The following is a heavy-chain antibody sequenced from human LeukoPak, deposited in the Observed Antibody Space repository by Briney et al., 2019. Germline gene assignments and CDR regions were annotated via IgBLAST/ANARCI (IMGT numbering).Heavy chain of an antibody. CDR1: GGSISPYY. D-gene: IGHD5-12*01. V-gene: IGHV4-4*07. J-gene: IGHJ3*01. Sequence: SETLSLTCTVSGGSISPYYWSWIRQPPGKGLEWIGRLHTTGGTNYNPSFKSRLSISGDTSKNQFSLQLSSVTAADTAVYYCARYRYSGYDDAFDVWGQGTMVTVSS. CDR2: LHTTGGT. CDR3: ARYRYSGYDDAFDV.